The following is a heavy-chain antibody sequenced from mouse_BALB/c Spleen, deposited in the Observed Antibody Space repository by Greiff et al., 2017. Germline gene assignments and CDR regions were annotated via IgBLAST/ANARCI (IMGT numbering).Heavy chain of an antibody. Sequence: VKLMESGAELVRPGTSVKVSCKASGYAFTNYLIEWVKQRPGQGLEWIGVINPGSGGTNYNEKFKGKATLTADKSSSTAYMQLSSLTSDDSAVYFCARSAYYGNLYYFDYWGQGTTLTVSS. V-gene: IGHV1-54*01. CDR1: GYAFTNYL. CDR3: ARSAYYGNLYYFDY. CDR2: INPGSGGT. J-gene: IGHJ2*01. D-gene: IGHD2-10*01.